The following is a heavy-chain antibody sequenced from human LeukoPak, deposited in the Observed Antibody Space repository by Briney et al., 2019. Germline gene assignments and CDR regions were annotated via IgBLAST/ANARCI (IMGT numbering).Heavy chain of an antibody. D-gene: IGHD6-19*01. J-gene: IGHJ3*02. CDR1: GGSISSYY. CDR2: IYYSGST. V-gene: IGHV4-59*01. Sequence: SETLSLTCTVSGGSISSYYWSWIRQPPGKGLEWIGYIYYSGSTNYNPSLKSRVTISVDTSKNQFSLKLSSVTAADTAVYYCARGAVYSSGWYERGGAFDIWGQGTMVTVSS. CDR3: ARGAVYSSGWYERGGAFDI.